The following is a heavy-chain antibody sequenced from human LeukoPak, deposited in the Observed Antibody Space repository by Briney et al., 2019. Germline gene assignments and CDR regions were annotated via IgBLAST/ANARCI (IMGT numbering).Heavy chain of an antibody. CDR1: RLTFSSSW. CDR3: TRGSPLDY. CDR2: IKEDASET. Sequence: GGSLRLSCAASRLTFSSSWMIWVRQAPGKGLEWVANIKEDASETNYVGSAIGRFAISRDNAKNSLYLQMNSLRVEDTAVYYCTRGSPLDYWGQGTLVTVSS. D-gene: IGHD1-26*01. V-gene: IGHV3-7*01. J-gene: IGHJ4*02.